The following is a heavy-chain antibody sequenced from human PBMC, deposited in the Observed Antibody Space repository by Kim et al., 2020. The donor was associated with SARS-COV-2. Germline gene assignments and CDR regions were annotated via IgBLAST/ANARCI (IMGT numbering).Heavy chain of an antibody. J-gene: IGHJ6*02. D-gene: IGHD1-7*01. CDR1: GFTFSSYA. CDR3: ARDILGTGTTLAKYYYYGMDV. V-gene: IGHV3-30-3*01. CDR2: ISYDGSNK. Sequence: GGSLRLSCAASGFTFSSYAMHWVRQAPGKGLEWVAVISYDGSNKYYADSVKGRLTISRDNSKNTLYLQMNSLRAEDTAVYYCARDILGTGTTLAKYYYYGMDVWGQGTTVTVSS.